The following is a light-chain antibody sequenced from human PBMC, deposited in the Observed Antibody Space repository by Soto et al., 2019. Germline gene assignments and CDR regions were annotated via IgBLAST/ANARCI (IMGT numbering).Light chain of an antibody. CDR2: EGS. CDR3: SSYAGSLTWV. CDR1: GSDVGSFDL. J-gene: IGLJ3*02. Sequence: QAALTPPAYVSGSPEQSITISCTGPGSDVGSFDLVSWYQQHPGKDPKLIIFEGSKRPSGVSDRFSGSKSDNRASLTISGLQAEDEADYYCSSYAGSLTWVFGGGTKVTVL. V-gene: IGLV2-23*01.